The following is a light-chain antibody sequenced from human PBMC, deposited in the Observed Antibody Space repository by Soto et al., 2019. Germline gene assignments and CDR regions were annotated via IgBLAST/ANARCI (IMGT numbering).Light chain of an antibody. CDR1: SSNIGSNY. CDR2: RNN. J-gene: IGLJ2*01. CDR3: GALDYSLRVV. V-gene: IGLV1-47*01. Sequence: QSVLTQPPSASGTPGQRVTISCSGSSSNIGSNYVYWYQQLPGTAPKLLIYRNNQRPSGVPDRFSGSKSGTSASLAFSGPRSVDEAADYCGALDYSLRVVFGGGTKLTVL.